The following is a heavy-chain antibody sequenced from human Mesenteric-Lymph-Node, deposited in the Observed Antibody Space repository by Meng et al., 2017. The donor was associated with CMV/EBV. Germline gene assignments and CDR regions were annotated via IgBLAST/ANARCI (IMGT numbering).Heavy chain of an antibody. V-gene: IGHV4-39*07. CDR2: MHYDGTT. D-gene: IGHD5-18*01. Sequence: SETLSLTCTVSGGSITSSNYYWGWIRQPPGKGLEWMGSMHYDGTTYDNPSLKSRVTTSVDTSKNQFSLKLSSVTAADTAVYYCARYTARDWYFDLWGRGTLVTVSS. CDR1: GGSITSSNYY. J-gene: IGHJ2*01. CDR3: ARYTARDWYFDL.